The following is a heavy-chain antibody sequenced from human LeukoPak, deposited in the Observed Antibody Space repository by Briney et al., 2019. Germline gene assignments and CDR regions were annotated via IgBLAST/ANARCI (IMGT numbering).Heavy chain of an antibody. CDR2: IKQDGSEK. J-gene: IGHJ4*02. V-gene: IGHV3-7*03. CDR3: AKIPRSSSWYY. D-gene: IGHD6-13*01. Sequence: GGSLRLSCAASGFTFSSYWMSWVRQAPGKGLEWVANIKQDGSEKYYVDSVKGRFTISRDNAKNSLYLQMNSLRAEDTAVYYCAKIPRSSSWYYWGQGTLVTVSS. CDR1: GFTFSSYW.